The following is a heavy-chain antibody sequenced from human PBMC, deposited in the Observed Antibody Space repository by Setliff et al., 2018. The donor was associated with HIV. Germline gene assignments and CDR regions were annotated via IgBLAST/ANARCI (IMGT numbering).Heavy chain of an antibody. CDR3: ASRRGIEFYFDI. D-gene: IGHD3-10*01. CDR2: INHGGDT. CDR1: SQSISGYY. Sequence: PSETLSLTCAVYSQSISGYYWSWIRQTPGKGLEWIGEINHGGDTNYNPSLKSRVTISVGSSYNHFSLKLSSVTAADTGVYYCASRRGIEFYFDIWGQGTPVTVSS. V-gene: IGHV4-34*01. J-gene: IGHJ4*02.